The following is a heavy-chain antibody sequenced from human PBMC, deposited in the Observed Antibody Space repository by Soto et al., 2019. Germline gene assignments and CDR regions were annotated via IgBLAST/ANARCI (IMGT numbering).Heavy chain of an antibody. J-gene: IGHJ6*02. CDR3: ARHHGSPGSYFGMDV. Sequence: GESLKISCKGSGYSFTTYWINWVRQMPGKGLEWMGIIYPGDSDTRYSPSFQGQVTISADKSINTAYLQWRSLKASDTAVYYCARHHGSPGSYFGMDVWGQGTTVTVSS. D-gene: IGHD6-13*01. V-gene: IGHV5-51*01. CDR2: IYPGDSDT. CDR1: GYSFTTYW.